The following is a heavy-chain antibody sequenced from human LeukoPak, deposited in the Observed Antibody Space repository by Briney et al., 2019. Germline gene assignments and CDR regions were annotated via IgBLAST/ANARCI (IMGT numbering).Heavy chain of an antibody. D-gene: IGHD6-19*01. Sequence: PGGSLRLSCAASGFTFSSYEMNWVRQAPGKGLEWVSYISSSGSMIYYADSVKGRFTISRDNAKNSLYLQMNSLRGEDTAVYYCARDGSYSSRALDYWGQGTLVTVSS. V-gene: IGHV3-48*03. CDR2: ISSSGSMI. CDR3: ARDGSYSSRALDY. CDR1: GFTFSSYE. J-gene: IGHJ4*02.